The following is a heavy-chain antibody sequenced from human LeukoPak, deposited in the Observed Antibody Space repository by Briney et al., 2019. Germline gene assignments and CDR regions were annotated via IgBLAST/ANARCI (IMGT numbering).Heavy chain of an antibody. CDR1: GFTFSSYA. CDR2: ISGSGGST. Sequence: GGSLRLSCAASGFTFSSYAMSWVRQAPGKGLEWVSVISGSGGSTYYADSVKGRFTISRDNSKNTLYLQMNSLRAEDTAVYYCAKDRGSDWKTFDYWGQGTLVTVSP. J-gene: IGHJ4*02. V-gene: IGHV3-23*01. D-gene: IGHD6-19*01. CDR3: AKDRGSDWKTFDY.